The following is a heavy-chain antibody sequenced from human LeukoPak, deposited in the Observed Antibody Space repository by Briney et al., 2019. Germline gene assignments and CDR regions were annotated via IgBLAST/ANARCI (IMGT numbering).Heavy chain of an antibody. D-gene: IGHD6-19*01. CDR2: IRYDGSNK. J-gene: IGHJ6*03. V-gene: IGHV3-30*02. CDR1: GFTFSSYG. Sequence: GGSPRLSCAASGFTFSSYGMHWVRQAPGKGLEWVAFIRYDGSNKYYADSVKGRFTISRDNSENTLYLQMNSLRTEDTAVYYCPKSYSSGWWYTDVWGKGTTVTVSS. CDR3: PKSYSSGWWYTDV.